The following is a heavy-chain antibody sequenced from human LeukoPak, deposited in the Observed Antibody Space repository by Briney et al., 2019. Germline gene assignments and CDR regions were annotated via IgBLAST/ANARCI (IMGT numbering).Heavy chain of an antibody. Sequence: GGSLRLSCAASGFTFSSYSMNWVRQAPGKGLEWVANIKQDGSEKYYVDSVKGRFTISRDNAKNSLYLQMNSLRAEDTAVYYCARDGSLYGQWLAGDYWGQGTLVTVSS. CDR2: IKQDGSEK. CDR3: ARDGSLYGQWLAGDY. CDR1: GFTFSSYS. D-gene: IGHD6-19*01. J-gene: IGHJ4*02. V-gene: IGHV3-7*01.